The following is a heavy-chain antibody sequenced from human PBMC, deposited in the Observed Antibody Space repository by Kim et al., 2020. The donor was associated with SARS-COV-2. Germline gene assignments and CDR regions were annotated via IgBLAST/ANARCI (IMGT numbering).Heavy chain of an antibody. J-gene: IGHJ4*02. Sequence: YADSVKGRFTISRDNSKNTLYLQMNSLRAEDTAVYYCARDGVFGFGELTYWGQGTLVTVSS. D-gene: IGHD3-10*01. V-gene: IGHV3-33*01. CDR3: ARDGVFGFGELTY.